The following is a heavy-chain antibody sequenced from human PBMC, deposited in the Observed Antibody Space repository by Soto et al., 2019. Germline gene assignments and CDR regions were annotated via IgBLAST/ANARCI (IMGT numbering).Heavy chain of an antibody. V-gene: IGHV1-18*01. D-gene: IGHD3-3*01. CDR1: GHTFTSYG. Sequence: ASVKVSCKASGHTFTSYGISWVRQAPGQGLEWMGWISAYNGNTNYAQKLQGRVTMTTDTSTSTAYMELRSLRSDDTAVYYCARGRLGDFWSGYGPYYFDYWGQGTLVTVSS. CDR2: ISAYNGNT. CDR3: ARGRLGDFWSGYGPYYFDY. J-gene: IGHJ4*02.